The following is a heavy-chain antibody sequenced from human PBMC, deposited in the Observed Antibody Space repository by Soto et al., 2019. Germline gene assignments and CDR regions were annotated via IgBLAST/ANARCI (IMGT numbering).Heavy chain of an antibody. D-gene: IGHD6-19*01. CDR1: CGSIRSGGYS. CDR3: ARGGLLPDY. CDR2: IYHSGST. J-gene: IGHJ4*02. V-gene: IGHV4-30-2*01. Sequence: SETLPLTCAVFCGSIRSGGYSWSWIRQPPGKGLEWIGYIYHSGSTYYNPSLKSRVTISVDRSKNQFSLKLSSVTAADTAVYYCARGGLLPDYWGQGTLVTVPS.